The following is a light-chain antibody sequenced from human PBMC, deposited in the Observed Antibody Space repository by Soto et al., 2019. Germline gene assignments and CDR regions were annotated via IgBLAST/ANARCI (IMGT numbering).Light chain of an antibody. V-gene: IGLV2-18*01. CDR1: SSDVGSYNR. J-gene: IGLJ1*01. CDR3: SLYTSSSTYV. Sequence: QSVLTQPPSMSVSPGQSVTISCTGTSSDVGSYNRVSWYQQPPGTAPKLMIYEVSNRPSGVPDRFSGSKPGNTASLTISGLQAEDEADYYCSLYTSSSTYVFGTGTKVTVL. CDR2: EVS.